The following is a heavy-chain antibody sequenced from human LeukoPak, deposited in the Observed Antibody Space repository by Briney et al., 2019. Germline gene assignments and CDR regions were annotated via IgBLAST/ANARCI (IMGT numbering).Heavy chain of an antibody. V-gene: IGHV3-23*01. CDR2: ISGSGGST. CDR1: GFTFSSYA. J-gene: IGHJ6*02. CDR3: AKGPRVVVPAAMPKYYYYYGMDV. D-gene: IGHD2-2*01. Sequence: GGSLRLSCAASGFTFSSYAMSWVRQAPGKGLDWVSAISGSGGSTYYADSVKGRFTISRDNSKNTLYLQMNSLRAEDTAVYDCAKGPRVVVPAAMPKYYYYYGMDVWGQGTTVTVSS.